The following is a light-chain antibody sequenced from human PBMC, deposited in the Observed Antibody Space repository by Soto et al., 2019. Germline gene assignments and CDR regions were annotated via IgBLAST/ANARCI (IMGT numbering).Light chain of an antibody. CDR2: DVS. CDR3: CSYAVTYPYVI. J-gene: IGLJ2*01. Sequence: QSALTQPRSLSGAPGQSVTISCTGTSSDVGTYDFVSWYQHHPGKVPELMIYDVSKRPSGVPDRFSGSKSGNTASLTISGLQADDEADYYWCSYAVTYPYVIFGGGTKLTVL. CDR1: SSDVGTYDF. V-gene: IGLV2-11*01.